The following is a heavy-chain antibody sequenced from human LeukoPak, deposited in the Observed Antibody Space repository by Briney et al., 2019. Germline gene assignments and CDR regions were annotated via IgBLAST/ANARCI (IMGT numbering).Heavy chain of an antibody. V-gene: IGHV1-2*02. D-gene: IGHD3-9*01. J-gene: IGHJ4*02. CDR2: INPNSGGT. Sequence: GAPVKVSCKASGYTFTGYYMHWVRQAPGQGLEWMGWINPNSGGTNYAQKFQGRVTMTRDTSISTAYMELSRLRSDDTAVYYCARSPRDYDILTGYRTFDYWGQGTLVTVSS. CDR3: ARSPRDYDILTGYRTFDY. CDR1: GYTFTGYY.